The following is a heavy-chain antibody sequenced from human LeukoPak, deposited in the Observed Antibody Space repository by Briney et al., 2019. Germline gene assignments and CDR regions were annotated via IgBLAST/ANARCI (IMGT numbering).Heavy chain of an antibody. CDR3: ARGTTGIAAAGGRFDY. Sequence: GASVKVSCKASGYTFTSYDINWVRQATGQGLEWMGWMNPNSGNTGYAQKFQGRVTMTRNTSISTAYMELSSLRSEDTAVYYCARGTTGIAAAGGRFDYWGQGTLVTVSS. V-gene: IGHV1-8*01. D-gene: IGHD6-13*01. J-gene: IGHJ4*02. CDR2: MNPNSGNT. CDR1: GYTFTSYD.